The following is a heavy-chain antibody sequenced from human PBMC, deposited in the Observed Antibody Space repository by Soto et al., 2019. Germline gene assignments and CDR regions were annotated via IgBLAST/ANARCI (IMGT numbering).Heavy chain of an antibody. D-gene: IGHD2-8*02. J-gene: IGHJ3*02. V-gene: IGHV4-59*01. CDR2: VYYTGST. Sequence: PSETLSLTCTVSGGSINSYYWTWIRQPPGKGLEWVGYVYYTGSTSYNPSLRGRATISLDRSKNQFSLKLTSVTSADTAVYYCTRSITGYAFDIWGQGTMVTVSS. CDR3: TRSITGYAFDI. CDR1: GGSINSYY.